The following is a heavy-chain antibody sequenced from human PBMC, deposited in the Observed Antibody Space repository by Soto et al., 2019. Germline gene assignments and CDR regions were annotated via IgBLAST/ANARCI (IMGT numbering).Heavy chain of an antibody. D-gene: IGHD5-12*01. CDR2: ISPTNGYT. CDR1: GYTFTSYD. Sequence: QVQLVQSGPEVKKPGASVKVSCKASGYTFTSYDITWVRQAPGQGLEWMGWISPTNGYTNYAEKLQGRVTVTTDTSTSTAYMELRGLRSDDTAVYYGARDYSMVATCSGYWGQGTLVTVSS. CDR3: ARDYSMVATCSGY. V-gene: IGHV1-18*01. J-gene: IGHJ4*02.